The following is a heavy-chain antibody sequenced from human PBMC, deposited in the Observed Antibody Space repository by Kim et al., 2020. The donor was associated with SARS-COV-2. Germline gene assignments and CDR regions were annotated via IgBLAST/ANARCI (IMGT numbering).Heavy chain of an antibody. CDR3: ARDYSSSWYHYYGMDV. Sequence: PSLKSRVTISVDTSKNQFSLKLSSVTAADTAVYYCARDYSSSWYHYYGMDVWGQGTTVTVSS. J-gene: IGHJ6*02. V-gene: IGHV4-31*02. D-gene: IGHD6-13*01.